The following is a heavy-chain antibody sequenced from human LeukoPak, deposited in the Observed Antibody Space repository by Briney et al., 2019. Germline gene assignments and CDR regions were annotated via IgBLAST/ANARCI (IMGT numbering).Heavy chain of an antibody. CDR2: INPGGRST. Sequence: ASVKVSCKASGDTFTNYYIHWVRQAPGQGLEWMGIINPGGRSTSYAQKFQGRVTMTRDTSTSTVYMQLSSLRSEDTAVYYCAREIGPIQLHLWGSAFDYWGQGTLVTVSS. CDR1: GDTFTNYY. D-gene: IGHD5-24*01. V-gene: IGHV1-46*01. CDR3: AREIGPIQLHLWGSAFDY. J-gene: IGHJ4*02.